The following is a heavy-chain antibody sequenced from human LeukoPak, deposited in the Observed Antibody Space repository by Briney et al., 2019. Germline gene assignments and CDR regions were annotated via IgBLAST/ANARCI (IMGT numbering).Heavy chain of an antibody. Sequence: SETLSLTCAVYGGSFSGYYWSWIRQPPGKGLEWIGEINHSGSTNYNPSLKSRVTISVDTSKNQLSLRLSSVTATDTAVYYCARVMVGVRGLHFADWGQGTLVTVSS. V-gene: IGHV4-34*01. D-gene: IGHD3-10*01. CDR1: GGSFSGYY. CDR2: INHSGST. J-gene: IGHJ4*02. CDR3: ARVMVGVRGLHFAD.